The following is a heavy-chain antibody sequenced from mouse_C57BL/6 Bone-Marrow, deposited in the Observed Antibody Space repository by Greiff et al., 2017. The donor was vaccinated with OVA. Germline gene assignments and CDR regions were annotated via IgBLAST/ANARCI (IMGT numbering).Heavy chain of an antibody. CDR1: GFTFTDYY. Sequence: DVKLQESGPVLVKPGPSVKISCKASGFTFTDYYMHWVKQSHGKSLEWIGLVYPSNGGTSYNQKFKGKATLTVDTSSSTAYMELNSLTSEDSAVYYCARSGYDPDYYAMDYWGQGTSVTVSS. D-gene: IGHD2-2*01. CDR2: VYPSNGGT. CDR3: ARSGYDPDYYAMDY. V-gene: IGHV1-36*01. J-gene: IGHJ4*01.